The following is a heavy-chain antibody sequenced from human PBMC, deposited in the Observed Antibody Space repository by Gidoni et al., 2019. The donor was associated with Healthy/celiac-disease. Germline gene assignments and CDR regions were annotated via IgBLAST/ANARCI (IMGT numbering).Heavy chain of an antibody. Sequence: QLQLQESGPGLVKPSETLSLTCTVSGGSISSSSYYWGWIRQPPGKGLEWIGSIYYSGSTYYNPSLKSRVTISVDTSKNQFSLKLSSVTAADTAVYYCARHGSYSSSSESYYYYYMDVWGKGTTVTVSS. CDR1: GGSISSSSYY. CDR3: ARHGSYSSSSESYYYYYMDV. V-gene: IGHV4-39*01. D-gene: IGHD6-6*01. J-gene: IGHJ6*03. CDR2: IYYSGST.